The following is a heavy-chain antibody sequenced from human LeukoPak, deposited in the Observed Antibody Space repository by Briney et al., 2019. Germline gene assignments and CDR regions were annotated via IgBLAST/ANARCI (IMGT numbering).Heavy chain of an antibody. D-gene: IGHD6-19*01. V-gene: IGHV4-4*07. CDR2: IYTSGST. CDR3: ARDLGYSSGWSGVYFDY. Sequence: SETLSLTCTVSGGSISSYYWSWIRQPAGKGLEWIGRIYTSGSTNYHPSLKSRVTMSVDTSKNQFSLKLSSVTAADTAVYYCARDLGYSSGWSGVYFDYWGQGTLVTVSS. CDR1: GGSISSYY. J-gene: IGHJ4*02.